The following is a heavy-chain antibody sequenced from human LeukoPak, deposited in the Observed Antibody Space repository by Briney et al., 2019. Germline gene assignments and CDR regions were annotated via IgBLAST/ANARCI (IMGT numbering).Heavy chain of an antibody. Sequence: GGSLRLSCAPSGLTFSSHSMNWVRQAPGKGLEWVSYISSSSSTIYYADSVKGRFTISRDNAKTSLYLQMNSLRAEDTAVYYCARDQGDYVWGSYRPTPFDYWGQGTLVTVSS. CDR2: ISSSSSTI. CDR1: GLTFSSHS. D-gene: IGHD3-16*02. CDR3: ARDQGDYVWGSYRPTPFDY. V-gene: IGHV3-48*01. J-gene: IGHJ4*02.